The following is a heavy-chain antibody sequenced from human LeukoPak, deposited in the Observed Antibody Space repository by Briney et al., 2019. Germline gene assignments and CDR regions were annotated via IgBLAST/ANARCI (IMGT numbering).Heavy chain of an antibody. Sequence: ASVKVSCKASGYTFTSYDINWVRQATGQGLEWMGWMNPNSGNTGYAQKFQGRVTMTRNTSISTAYMELSSLRSEDTAVYYCARVVRDDYRLNWCEPWRQGTLVTVSS. V-gene: IGHV1-8*01. CDR1: GYTFTSYD. D-gene: IGHD4-11*01. CDR2: MNPNSGNT. J-gene: IGHJ5*02. CDR3: ARVVRDDYRLNWCEP.